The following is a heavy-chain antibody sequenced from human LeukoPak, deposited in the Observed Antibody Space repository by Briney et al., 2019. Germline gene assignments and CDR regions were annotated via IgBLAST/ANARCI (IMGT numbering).Heavy chain of an antibody. CDR2: IVVGSGNT. V-gene: IGHV1-58*01. CDR1: GFTFTSSA. D-gene: IGHD2-21*02. Sequence: SVKVSCKASGFTFTSSAVQWVRQARGQRLEWIGWIVVGSGNTNYARKFQERVTITRDMSTSTAYMELSSLRSEDTAVYYCAAEAYCGGDCYANWFDPWGQGTLVTVSS. CDR3: AAEAYCGGDCYANWFDP. J-gene: IGHJ5*02.